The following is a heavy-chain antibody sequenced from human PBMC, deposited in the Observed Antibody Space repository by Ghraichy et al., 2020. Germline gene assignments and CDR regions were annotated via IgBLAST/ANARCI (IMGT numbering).Heavy chain of an antibody. Sequence: ASVKVSCKATGYSFGNYGIHWMRQAPGQSLEWMGWIHPGNGVAKYAKMFQGRVTFTIDTSTTTAVMEMGSLRSGDTAVYFCVRNWGGYYFDSWGLGTLVSVSS. J-gene: IGHJ4*02. CDR2: IHPGNGVA. D-gene: IGHD3-10*01. V-gene: IGHV1-3*01. CDR1: GYSFGNYG. CDR3: VRNWGGYYFDS.